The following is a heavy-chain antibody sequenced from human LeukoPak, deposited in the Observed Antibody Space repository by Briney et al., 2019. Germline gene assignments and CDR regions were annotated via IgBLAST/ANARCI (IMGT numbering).Heavy chain of an antibody. D-gene: IGHD2-2*02. CDR2: IYPGDYDT. V-gene: IGHV5-51*01. CDR1: GFNFNNYW. Sequence: GESLKISCEASGFNFNNYWVGWVRQMPGKGLNGMGIIYPGDYDTRYSPSFQGHVTISVDKSISTAYLQWRSLRASDTAMYFCAGHSFDTVDAFDVWGQGTIVTVSA. J-gene: IGHJ3*01. CDR3: AGHSFDTVDAFDV.